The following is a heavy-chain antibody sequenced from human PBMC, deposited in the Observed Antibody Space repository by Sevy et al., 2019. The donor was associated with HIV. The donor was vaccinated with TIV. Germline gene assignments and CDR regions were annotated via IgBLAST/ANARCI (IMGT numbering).Heavy chain of an antibody. CDR1: GFTFGTYT. CDR3: AKGDTSFYGMDV. Sequence: GGSRRLSCAASGFTFGTYTMNWVRQAPGKGLEWVSAISGSGGSTYYTDSVKGRFTISRDNSKTTLYLQMNSLRAEDTAVYYCAKGDTSFYGMDVWGQGTTVTVSS. J-gene: IGHJ6*02. D-gene: IGHD5-18*01. CDR2: ISGSGGST. V-gene: IGHV3-23*01.